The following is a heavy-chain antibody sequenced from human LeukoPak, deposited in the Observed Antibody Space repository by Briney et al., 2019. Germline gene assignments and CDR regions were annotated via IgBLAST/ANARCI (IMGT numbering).Heavy chain of an antibody. CDR2: ISCSGGST. Sequence: SGGSLRLSCAASGFTFSSYAMSWVRQAPGKGLEWVSAISCSGGSTYYADSVKGRFTISRDNSKNTLYLQMNSLRAEDTAVYYCAKEGSDFWSGFYYYYYMDVWGKGTTVTVSS. V-gene: IGHV3-23*01. D-gene: IGHD3-3*01. J-gene: IGHJ6*03. CDR1: GFTFSSYA. CDR3: AKEGSDFWSGFYYYYYMDV.